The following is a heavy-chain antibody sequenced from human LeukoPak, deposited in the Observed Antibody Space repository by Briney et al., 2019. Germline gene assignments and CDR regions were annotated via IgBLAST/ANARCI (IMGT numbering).Heavy chain of an antibody. J-gene: IGHJ4*02. V-gene: IGHV3-30*03. CDR3: TMIEWERWRG. Sequence: GGSLRLSCAASGFTFSSYGMHWVRQAPGKGLDWVAVISSDIDNKYYADSVKGRFTISRDNSKKTLYLQMNSLRAEDTAVYYCTMIEWERWRGWGQGTLVTVSS. CDR1: GFTFSSYG. D-gene: IGHD1-26*01. CDR2: ISSDIDNK.